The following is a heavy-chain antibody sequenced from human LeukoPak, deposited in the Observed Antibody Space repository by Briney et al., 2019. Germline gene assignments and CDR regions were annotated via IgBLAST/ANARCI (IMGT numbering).Heavy chain of an antibody. D-gene: IGHD6-13*01. CDR2: IYSSGST. CDR1: GYSISSGYY. Sequence: SETLSLTCTVSGYSISSGYYWGCIRQSPGKGVEWIGSIYSSGSTYYNPSLKSRVTISIDTSKNQFSLKLSSVTAADTAVYYCAREYRSSWCLNLFVPWGEGALVTLSS. V-gene: IGHV4-38-2*02. J-gene: IGHJ5*02. CDR3: AREYRSSWCLNLFVP.